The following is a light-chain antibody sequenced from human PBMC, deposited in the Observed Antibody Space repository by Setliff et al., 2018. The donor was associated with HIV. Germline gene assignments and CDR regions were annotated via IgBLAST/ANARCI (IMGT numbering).Light chain of an antibody. J-gene: IGLJ1*01. V-gene: IGLV2-14*01. CDR1: RSDIGAYNY. CDR3: SSYRGGSTLFV. Sequence: ALTQPASVSGSPGQSITISCTGTRSDIGAYNYVSWYQQHPGKAPKLVIYEVNNRPSGVSNRFSGSKSGNTASLTISGLQAEDEADYFCSSYRGGSTLFVLGPGTKVTVL. CDR2: EVN.